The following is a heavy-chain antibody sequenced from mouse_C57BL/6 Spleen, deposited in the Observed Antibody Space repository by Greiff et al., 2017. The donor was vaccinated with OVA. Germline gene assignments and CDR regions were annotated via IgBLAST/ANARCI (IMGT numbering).Heavy chain of an antibody. Sequence: QVQLQQPGAELVMPGASVKLSCKASGYTFTSYWMHWVKQRPGQGLEWIGEIDPSDRYTNYNQKFKGKSTLTVDKSSSTAYMQLSSLTSEDSAVYYGARDYYGSRGYFDVWGTGTTVTVSS. CDR2: IDPSDRYT. CDR3: ARDYYGSRGYFDV. V-gene: IGHV1-69*01. D-gene: IGHD1-1*01. J-gene: IGHJ1*03. CDR1: GYTFTSYW.